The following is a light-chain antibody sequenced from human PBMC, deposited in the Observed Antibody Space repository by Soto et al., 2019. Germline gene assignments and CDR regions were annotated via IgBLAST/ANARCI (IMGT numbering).Light chain of an antibody. Sequence: QPVLTQPPSASGTPGQRVTISCSGSNSNIGSNTVNWYQHLPGTAPKLLIYNNDLRPSVVPERFSGSKSGTSASLAISGLQSADEGDYYCAAWDDSLNGYVVFGGGTKLTVL. CDR3: AAWDDSLNGYVV. V-gene: IGLV1-44*01. CDR1: NSNIGSNT. J-gene: IGLJ2*01. CDR2: NND.